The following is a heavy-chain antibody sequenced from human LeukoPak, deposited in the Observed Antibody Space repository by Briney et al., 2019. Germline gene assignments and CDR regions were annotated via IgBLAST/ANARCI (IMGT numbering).Heavy chain of an antibody. CDR2: ISYDGSNK. Sequence: PGRSLRLSCAASGFTFSSYAMHWVRQAPGKGLEWVAVISYDGSNKYYADSVKGRFTISRDNSKNTLYLQMNGLRAEDTAVYYCARDQGYLGGNWYGFWDYWGPGTLVTVSS. J-gene: IGHJ4*02. CDR1: GFTFSSYA. D-gene: IGHD1-1*01. V-gene: IGHV3-30-3*01. CDR3: ARDQGYLGGNWYGFWDY.